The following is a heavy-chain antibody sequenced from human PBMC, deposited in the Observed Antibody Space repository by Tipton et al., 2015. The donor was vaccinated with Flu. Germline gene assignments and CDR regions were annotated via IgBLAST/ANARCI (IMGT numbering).Heavy chain of an antibody. CDR1: GFTLTRYT. D-gene: IGHD1-14*01. CDR3: ARDKLSTATEDVFDI. CDR2: ISGSSNFI. V-gene: IGHV3-21*06. Sequence: GSLRLSCSASGFTLTRYTMSWVRQAPGKGLQWVSSISGSSNFIYYEDSVEGRFTISRDNAKNSLFLQMSSLRAEDTAVYYCARDKLSTATEDVFDIWGQGTVVAASS. J-gene: IGHJ3*02.